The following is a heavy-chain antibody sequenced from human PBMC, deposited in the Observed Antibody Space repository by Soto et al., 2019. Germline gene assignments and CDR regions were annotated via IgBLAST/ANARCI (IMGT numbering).Heavy chain of an antibody. J-gene: IGHJ6*02. V-gene: IGHV3-66*01. D-gene: IGHD3-10*01. CDR2: IYSGGST. Sequence: GGSLRLSCTASGFTFSSYAMSWVRQAPGKGLEWVSVIYSGGSTYYADSVKGRFTISRDNSKNTLYLQMNSLRAEDTAVYYCARDHVSYYGSNYYGMDVWGQGTTVTVSS. CDR1: GFTFSSYA. CDR3: ARDHVSYYGSNYYGMDV.